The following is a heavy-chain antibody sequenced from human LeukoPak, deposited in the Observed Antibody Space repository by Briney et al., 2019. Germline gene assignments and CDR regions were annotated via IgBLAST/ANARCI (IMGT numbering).Heavy chain of an antibody. CDR3: ARHPPRDGSAFDY. CDR1: GGSISSGSYY. J-gene: IGHJ4*02. CDR2: MCYSGTT. Sequence: SETLSLTCTVSGGSISSGSYYWGWIRQPPGKGLEWIASMCYSGTTFYSPSLKSRVTISVDTSKNQLSLKLGSVTAADTAVYYCARHPPRDGSAFDYWGQGTLVTVSS. V-gene: IGHV4-39*01.